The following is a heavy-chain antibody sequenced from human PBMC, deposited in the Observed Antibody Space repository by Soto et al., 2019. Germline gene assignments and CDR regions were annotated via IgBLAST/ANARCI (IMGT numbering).Heavy chain of an antibody. J-gene: IGHJ4*02. V-gene: IGHV1-2*02. D-gene: IGHD3-16*01. CDR1: GYTFTGYY. CDR2: INPNSVGT. CDR3: ARASSLDY. Sequence: ASVKVSCKASGYTFTGYYIHWLRQAPGQGLEWMGWINPNSVGTNYAQKFQGRVTMTSDTSINTAYMELNGLRSDDTAVYFCARASSLDYWGQGTQVTVSS.